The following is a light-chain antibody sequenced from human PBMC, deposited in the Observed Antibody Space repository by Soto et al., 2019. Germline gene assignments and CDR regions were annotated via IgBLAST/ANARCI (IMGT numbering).Light chain of an antibody. V-gene: IGLV2-14*01. CDR3: SSYSSSRDVL. CDR1: TSDVGGYNY. CDR2: DVS. Sequence: QSVLTQPASVSGSPGQSITISCTGTTSDVGGYNYVSWYQQHPGTAPKLLIYDVSNRPSGVSNRFSGSKSGNSASLTISGLQDDDEADYYCSSYSSSRDVLFGGGTKLTVL. J-gene: IGLJ2*01.